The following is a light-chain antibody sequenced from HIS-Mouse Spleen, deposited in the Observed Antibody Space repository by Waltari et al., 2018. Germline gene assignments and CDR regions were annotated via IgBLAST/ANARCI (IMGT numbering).Light chain of an antibody. CDR1: SSNIGSNY. Sequence: QSVLTQPPSASGTPGQRVTISCSGSSSNIGSNYVYGYQQLPGTAPKLLINRNNQLPSGVADRFSCSKSGTAASLAISGLRSEDEADYYCAAWDDRLSGPVFGGGTKLTVL. CDR2: RNN. J-gene: IGLJ3*02. CDR3: AAWDDRLSGPV. V-gene: IGLV1-47*01.